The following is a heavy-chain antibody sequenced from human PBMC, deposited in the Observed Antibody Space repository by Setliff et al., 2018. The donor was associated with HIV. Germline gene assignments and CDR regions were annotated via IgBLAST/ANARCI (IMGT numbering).Heavy chain of an antibody. V-gene: IGHV3-7*03. CDR1: GLIFSSYW. D-gene: IGHD2-15*01. J-gene: IGHJ4*02. Sequence: GGSLRLSCAASGLIFSSYWMSWVRQAPGKGLEWVANIKQDGSEKYYVDSVKGRFTISRDNAKNSLYLQMNSLRAEDTAVYYCTPLDYWGQGTLVTVSS. CDR3: TPLDY. CDR2: IKQDGSEK.